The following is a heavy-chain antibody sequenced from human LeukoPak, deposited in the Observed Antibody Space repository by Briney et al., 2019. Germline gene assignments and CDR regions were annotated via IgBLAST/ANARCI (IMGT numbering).Heavy chain of an antibody. Sequence: PSETLSLTCTVSDGSMSGYYWSWIRQPPGKGLEWIGYTYYSGSTNYNPSLKSRVTISVDTSKNQFSLKLSSVTAADTAVYFCAKYGNSGWVIDNWGQGTLVTVSS. CDR3: AKYGNSGWVIDN. CDR2: TYYSGST. D-gene: IGHD6-19*01. CDR1: DGSMSGYY. V-gene: IGHV4-59*08. J-gene: IGHJ4*02.